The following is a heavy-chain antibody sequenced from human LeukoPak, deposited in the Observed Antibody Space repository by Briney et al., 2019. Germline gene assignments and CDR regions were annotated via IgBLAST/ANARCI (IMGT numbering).Heavy chain of an antibody. Sequence: SETLSLTCTVSGGSISSSSYYWGWIRQPPGKGLEWIVSIYYSGSTYYNPSLKSRVTISVDTSKNQFSLKLSSVTAADTAVYYCARHENDFWSGYPRSSFDYWGQGTLVTVSS. CDR2: IYYSGST. J-gene: IGHJ4*02. CDR1: GGSISSSSYY. V-gene: IGHV4-39*01. CDR3: ARHENDFWSGYPRSSFDY. D-gene: IGHD3-3*01.